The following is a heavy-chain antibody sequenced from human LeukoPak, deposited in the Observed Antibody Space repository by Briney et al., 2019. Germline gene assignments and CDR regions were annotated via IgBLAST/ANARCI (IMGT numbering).Heavy chain of an antibody. CDR1: GYTFTSYG. V-gene: IGHV1-18*01. J-gene: IGHJ5*02. Sequence: GASVKVSCKASGYTFTSYGISWVRQAPGQGLEWMGWISAYNGNTNYAQKLQGRVTMTTDTSTSIAYMELRSLRSDDTAVYYCARLYCSSTSCYTGAWFDPWGQGTLVIVSS. CDR2: ISAYNGNT. CDR3: ARLYCSSTSCYTGAWFDP. D-gene: IGHD2-2*02.